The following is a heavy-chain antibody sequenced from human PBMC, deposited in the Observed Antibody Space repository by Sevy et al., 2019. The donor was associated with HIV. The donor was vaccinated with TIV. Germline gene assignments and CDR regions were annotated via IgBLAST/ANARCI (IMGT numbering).Heavy chain of an antibody. J-gene: IGHJ4*02. CDR1: GFTFSVYW. V-gene: IGHV3-7*01. D-gene: IGHD5-18*01. CDR2: MKEVGSDK. CDR3: VREGVGGYSYSLDC. Sequence: GGSLRLSCAASGFTFSVYWMSWVRQAPGKGLEWVATMKEVGSDKDYVDSVKGRFTISRDNAKNSLYLQMNSLRAEDTAVYYCVREGVGGYSYSLDCWGQGTLVTVSS.